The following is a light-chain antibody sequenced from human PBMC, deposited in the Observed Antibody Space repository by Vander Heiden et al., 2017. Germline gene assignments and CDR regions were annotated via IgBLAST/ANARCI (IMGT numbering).Light chain of an antibody. V-gene: IGKV3-20*01. J-gene: IGKJ2*01. CDR1: QSVSSTY. Sequence: EIVLTQSPGTLSLSPGERATLSCRASQSVSSTYVAWYEQKPGQAPRLLIYGASGRATGIPDRFSGSGSGTDFTLTISRLEPEDFAVYYCQQYGNSPYTFGQGTKLEIK. CDR3: QQYGNSPYT. CDR2: GAS.